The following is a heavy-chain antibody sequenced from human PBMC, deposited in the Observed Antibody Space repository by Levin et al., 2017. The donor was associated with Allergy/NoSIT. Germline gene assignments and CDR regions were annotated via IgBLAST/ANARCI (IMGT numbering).Heavy chain of an antibody. CDR3: TREYRFVVVVGFDYSYHYAMDV. CDR2: IRSTAYDGTT. CDR1: GFTFGDYV. V-gene: IGHV3-49*04. J-gene: IGHJ6*02. D-gene: IGHD2-15*01. Sequence: GESLKISCTASGFTFGDYVMNWVRQAPGKGLEWVGFIRSTAYDGTTEYAASVQGRFTISRDDSKSIAYLQMNSLKTEDTAVYYCTREYRFVVVVGFDYSYHYAMDVWGQGTTVTVSS.